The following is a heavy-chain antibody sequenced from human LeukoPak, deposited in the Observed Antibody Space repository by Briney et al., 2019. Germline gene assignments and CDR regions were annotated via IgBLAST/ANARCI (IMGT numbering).Heavy chain of an antibody. D-gene: IGHD1-26*01. CDR1: GYTFINFA. CDR2: INAGNGNT. J-gene: IGHJ5*02. CDR3: AREVVGATNWFDP. V-gene: IGHV1-3*01. Sequence: ASVKVSCKASGYTFINFAINWGRQAPGQRPEWMGWINAGNGNTKYSQKFQGRVTITRDTSASTAYMELRSLRSDDTAVYYCAREVVGATNWFDPWGQGTLVTVSS.